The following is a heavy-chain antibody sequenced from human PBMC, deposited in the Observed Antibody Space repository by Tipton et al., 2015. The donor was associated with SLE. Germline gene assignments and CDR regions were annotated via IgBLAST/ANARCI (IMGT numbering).Heavy chain of an antibody. D-gene: IGHD7-27*01. V-gene: IGHV3-48*01. CDR2: ISSSSSTI. Sequence: SLRLSCAASGFTFSSYSMNWVRQAPGKGLEWVSYISSSSSTIYYADSVKGRFTISRDNAKNTLYLQMNSLRAEDTAVYYCAKGPWGKADAFDIWGQGTMVTVSS. CDR1: GFTFSSYS. CDR3: AKGPWGKADAFDI. J-gene: IGHJ3*02.